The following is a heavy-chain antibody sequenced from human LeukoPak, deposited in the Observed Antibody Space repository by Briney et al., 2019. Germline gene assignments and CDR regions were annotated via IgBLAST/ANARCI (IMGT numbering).Heavy chain of an antibody. J-gene: IGHJ4*02. V-gene: IGHV3-30*18. CDR2: ISYDGSNK. D-gene: IGHD3-16*01. CDR1: GFTFSSYG. CDR3: AKGGMERPLFDY. Sequence: PGGSLRLSCAASGFTFSSYGMHWVRQAPGKGLEWVAVISYDGSNKYYADSVKGRFTISRDNSKNTLYLQMNSLRAEDTAVYYCAKGGMERPLFDYWGQGTLVTVSS.